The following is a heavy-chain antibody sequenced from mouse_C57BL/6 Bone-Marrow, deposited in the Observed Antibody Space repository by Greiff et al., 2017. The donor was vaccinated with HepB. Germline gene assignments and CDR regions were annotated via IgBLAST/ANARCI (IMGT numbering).Heavy chain of an antibody. CDR1: GYTFTDYY. CDR3: ARHLYYYGSSYWYFYV. D-gene: IGHD1-1*01. J-gene: IGHJ1*03. V-gene: IGHV1-77*01. CDR2: IGPGSGST. Sequence: VQLQESGAELVKPGASVKISCKASGYTFTDYYINWVKQRPGQGLEWIGKIGPGSGSTYYNEKFKGKATLTADKSSSTSYMQLSSLTSEDSAVYFCARHLYYYGSSYWYFYVWGTGTTVTVSS.